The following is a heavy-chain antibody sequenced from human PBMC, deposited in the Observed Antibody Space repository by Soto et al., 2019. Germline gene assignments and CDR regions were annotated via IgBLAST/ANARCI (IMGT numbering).Heavy chain of an antibody. CDR1: GFTFGDYA. Sequence: GGSLRLSCTASGFTFGDYAMSWVRQAPGKGLEWVGFIRSKAYGGTTEYAASVKGRFTISRDDSKSIAHLQMNSLKTEDTAVYYCPRDVKYYDFWSGPYGMDVWGQGTTVTVSS. CDR2: IRSKAYGGTT. V-gene: IGHV3-49*04. J-gene: IGHJ6*02. CDR3: PRDVKYYDFWSGPYGMDV. D-gene: IGHD3-3*01.